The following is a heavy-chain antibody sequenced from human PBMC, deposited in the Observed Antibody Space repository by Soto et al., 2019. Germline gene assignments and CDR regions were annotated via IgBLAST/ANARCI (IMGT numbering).Heavy chain of an antibody. J-gene: IGHJ4*02. Sequence: ASVKVSCKASGYTFTSYDINWVRQATGQGLEWMGWMNPNSGNTGYAQKFQGRVTMTRNTSISTAYMELSSLRSEDTAVYYCARLGLSGSYYFEREDYWGQGTLVTAPQ. CDR1: GYTFTSYD. CDR2: MNPNSGNT. D-gene: IGHD1-26*01. V-gene: IGHV1-8*01. CDR3: ARLGLSGSYYFEREDY.